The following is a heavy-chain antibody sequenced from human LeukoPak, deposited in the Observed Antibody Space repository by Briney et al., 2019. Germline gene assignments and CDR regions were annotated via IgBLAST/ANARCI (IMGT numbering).Heavy chain of an antibody. Sequence: ASVKVSCKASGYTFTSYGISWVRQAPGQGLEWMGWISAYNGNTNYAQKLQGRVTMTTDTSTSTAYMELRSLRSDDTAVYYCARVITMVRGVPQYYFDYWGQGTLVTVSS. D-gene: IGHD3-10*01. CDR1: GYTFTSYG. V-gene: IGHV1-18*01. CDR2: ISAYNGNT. J-gene: IGHJ4*02. CDR3: ARVITMVRGVPQYYFDY.